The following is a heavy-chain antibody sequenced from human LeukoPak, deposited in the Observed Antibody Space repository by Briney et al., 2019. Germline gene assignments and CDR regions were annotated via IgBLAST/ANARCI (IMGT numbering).Heavy chain of an antibody. D-gene: IGHD3-22*01. Sequence: GGSLRLSCTVSGFTVSSNSMSWVRQAPGKGLEWVSFIYSDNTHYSDSVKGRFTISRGNSKNTLYLQMNSLRAEDTAVYYCARSHGDYYDSSGYYYRYWGQGTLVTVSS. CDR2: IYSDNT. CDR1: GFTVSSNS. CDR3: ARSHGDYYDSSGYYYRY. J-gene: IGHJ4*02. V-gene: IGHV3-53*05.